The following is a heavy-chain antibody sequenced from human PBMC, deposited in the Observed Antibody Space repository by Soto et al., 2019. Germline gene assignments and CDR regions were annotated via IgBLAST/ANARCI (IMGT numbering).Heavy chain of an antibody. J-gene: IGHJ6*02. Sequence: EVQLLESGGGLVQPGGSLRLSCAASGFTFSSYAMSWVRQAPGKGLEWVSAISGSGGSTYYADSVKGRFTISRDNSKNTLYLQMNSLRAEDTAVYYCAKGSGQPGNYYYGMDVWGQGTTVTVSS. D-gene: IGHD3-10*01. CDR3: AKGSGQPGNYYYGMDV. CDR2: ISGSGGST. V-gene: IGHV3-23*01. CDR1: GFTFSSYA.